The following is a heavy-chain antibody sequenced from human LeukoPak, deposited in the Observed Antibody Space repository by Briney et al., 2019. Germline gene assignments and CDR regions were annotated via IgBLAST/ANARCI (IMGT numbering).Heavy chain of an antibody. CDR2: IYPGDSDT. CDR3: ARCSVYSSSWYPIDY. D-gene: IGHD6-13*01. Sequence: GESLKISCKGSGYSFTSYWIGWVRQMPGKGLEWMGIIYPGDSDTRYSPSFRGQVTISADKSISTAYLQWSSLKASDTAMYYCARCSVYSSSWYPIDYWGQGTLVTVSS. CDR1: GYSFTSYW. V-gene: IGHV5-51*01. J-gene: IGHJ4*02.